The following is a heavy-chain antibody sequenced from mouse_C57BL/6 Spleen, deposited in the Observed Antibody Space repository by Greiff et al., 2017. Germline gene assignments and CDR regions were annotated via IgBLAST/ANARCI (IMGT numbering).Heavy chain of an antibody. V-gene: IGHV1-7*01. CDR1: GYTFTSYW. CDR3: AVDYDDGGTMGMDY. J-gene: IGHJ4*01. D-gene: IGHD2-4*01. Sequence: QVQLQQSGAELAKPGASVKMSCKASGYTFTSYWMHWVKQRPGQGLEWIGYINPSSGYPKYNQKFKDKATLTADKSTSTAYMQLSSLTYEDSAVYDCAVDYDDGGTMGMDYWGQGTSVTVSA. CDR2: INPSSGYP.